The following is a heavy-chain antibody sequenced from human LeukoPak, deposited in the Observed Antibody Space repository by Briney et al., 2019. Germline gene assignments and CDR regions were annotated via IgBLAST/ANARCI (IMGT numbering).Heavy chain of an antibody. CDR3: ARGNYYDRAFDY. J-gene: IGHJ4*02. CDR1: GGSVSSGSYY. Sequence: PSETLSLTCTVSGGSVSSGSYYWSWIRQPPGKGLEWIGYIYHSGSTYYNPSLKSRVTISVDRSKNQFSLKLSSVTAADTAVYYCARGNYYDRAFDYWGQGTLVTVSS. V-gene: IGHV4-30-2*01. CDR2: IYHSGST. D-gene: IGHD3-22*01.